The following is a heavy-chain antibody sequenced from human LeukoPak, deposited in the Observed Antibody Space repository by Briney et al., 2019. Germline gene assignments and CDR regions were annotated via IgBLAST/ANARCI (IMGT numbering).Heavy chain of an antibody. D-gene: IGHD6-13*01. CDR1: GYTFTSYA. V-gene: IGHV7-4-1*02. J-gene: IGHJ4*02. CDR3: AREQGIAAAEGFDY. Sequence: ASVKVSCKASGYTFTSYAMNWVRQAPGQGLEWMGWINTNTGNPTYAQGSTGRFVFSLDTSVSTAYLQISSLKAEDTAVYYCAREQGIAAAEGFDYWGQGTLVTVSS. CDR2: INTNTGNP.